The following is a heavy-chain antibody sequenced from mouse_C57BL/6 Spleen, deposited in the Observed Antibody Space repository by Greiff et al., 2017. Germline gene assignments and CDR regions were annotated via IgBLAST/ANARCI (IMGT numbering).Heavy chain of an antibody. J-gene: IGHJ2*01. CDR3: ARESHYYGSSYGGYFDY. CDR1: GYTFTSYW. V-gene: IGHV1-55*01. CDR2: IYPGSGST. Sequence: VQLQQPGAELVKPGASVKMSCKASGYTFTSYWITWVKQRPGQGLEWIGDIYPGSGSTNYNEKFKSKATRTVDTSSSTAYMQLSSLSSEDSAVYYCARESHYYGSSYGGYFDYWGQGTTLTVSS. D-gene: IGHD1-1*01.